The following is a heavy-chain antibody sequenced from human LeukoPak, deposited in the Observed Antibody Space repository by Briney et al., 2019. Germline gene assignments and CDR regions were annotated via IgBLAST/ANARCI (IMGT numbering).Heavy chain of an antibody. Sequence: PGRSLRLSCAASGFTFSSYGMHWVRQAPGKGLEWVAVIWYDGSNKHYADSVKGRFTISRDNSKNTLYLQMNSLRDEDTAVYYCARGYPGNHWGQGTLVTVSS. CDR2: IWYDGSNK. CDR1: GFTFSSYG. V-gene: IGHV3-33*01. J-gene: IGHJ5*02. CDR3: ARGYPGNH. D-gene: IGHD1-14*01.